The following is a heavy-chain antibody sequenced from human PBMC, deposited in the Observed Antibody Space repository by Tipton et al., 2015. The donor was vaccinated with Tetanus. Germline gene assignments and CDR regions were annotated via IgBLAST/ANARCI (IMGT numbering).Heavy chain of an antibody. V-gene: IGHV4-4*02. CDR3: ARGSTMFF. Sequence: TLSLTCSVSGGSIINNNWWTWVRQPPGKGLEWIVEIYHSGRNNYNPSLETRVTISVDEAKIQFYLNLMSVTAADTAVYYCARGSTMFFWGQGTLVTVSS. J-gene: IGHJ4*02. CDR2: IYHSGRN. CDR1: GGSIINNNW. D-gene: IGHD3-10*02.